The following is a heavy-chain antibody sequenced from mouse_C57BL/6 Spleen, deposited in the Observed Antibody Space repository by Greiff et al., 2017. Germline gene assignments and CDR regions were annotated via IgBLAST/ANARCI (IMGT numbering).Heavy chain of an antibody. D-gene: IGHD2-4*01. V-gene: IGHV5-6*01. J-gene: IGHJ3*01. CDR3: ARHGYDYDGGRHWFAY. CDR2: ISSGGSYT. Sequence: EVKLVESGGDLVKPGGSLKLSCAASGFTFSSYGMSWVRQTPDKRLEWVATISSGGSYTYYPDSVKGRFTISKDNAKNTLYLQMSSLKSEDTAMYYCARHGYDYDGGRHWFAYWGQGTLGTVSA. CDR1: GFTFSSYG.